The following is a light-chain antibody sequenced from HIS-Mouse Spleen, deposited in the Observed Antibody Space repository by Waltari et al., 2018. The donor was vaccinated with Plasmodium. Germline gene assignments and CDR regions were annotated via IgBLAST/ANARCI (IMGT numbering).Light chain of an antibody. V-gene: IGLV3-10*01. CDR3: YSTDSSGNHRV. Sequence: SYELTQPPSVSVSPAQTARITCSGDALPTKYAYWYQQKSGQAPVLVSYEDSKRPSGIPERFSGSSSGTMATLTISGAQVEDEADYYCYSTDSSGNHRVFGGGTKLTVL. J-gene: IGLJ3*02. CDR2: EDS. CDR1: ALPTKY.